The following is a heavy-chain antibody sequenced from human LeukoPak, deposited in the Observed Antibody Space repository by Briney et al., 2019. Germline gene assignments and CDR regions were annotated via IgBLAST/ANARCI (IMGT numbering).Heavy chain of an antibody. J-gene: IGHJ4*02. CDR3: AKSLPPYYYDSSGYSPFDY. CDR2: ISYDGSNK. V-gene: IGHV3-30*18. CDR1: GFTFSSYG. Sequence: PGGSLRLSCAASGFTFSSYGMHWVRQAPGKGLEWVAVISYDGSNKYYADSVKGRFTISRDNSKNTLYLQMNSLRAEDTAVYYCAKSLPPYYYDSSGYSPFDYWGQGTLVTVSS. D-gene: IGHD3-22*01.